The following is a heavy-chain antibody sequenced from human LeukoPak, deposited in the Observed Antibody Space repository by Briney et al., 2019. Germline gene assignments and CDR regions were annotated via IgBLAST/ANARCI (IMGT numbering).Heavy chain of an antibody. J-gene: IGHJ3*02. Sequence: PSETLSLTCTVSGGSISSYYWSWIRQPPGKGLEWIGYIYYSGSTNYNPSLKSRVTISVDTSKNQFSLKLSSVTAADTAVYYCASAVAGGAFDIWGQGTMVTVSS. CDR1: GGSISSYY. V-gene: IGHV4-59*01. CDR3: ASAVAGGAFDI. CDR2: IYYSGST. D-gene: IGHD2-15*01.